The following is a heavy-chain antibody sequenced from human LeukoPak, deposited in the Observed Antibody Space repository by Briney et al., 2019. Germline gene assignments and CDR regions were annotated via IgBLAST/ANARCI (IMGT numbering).Heavy chain of an antibody. Sequence: GGSLRLSCAASGFTFGSYAMNWVRQAPGKGLEWVSSISSGSSFIYYADSVKGRFTISRDNAKNSLYLQMNSLRAEDTAVYYCARGILRRYFDYWGQGTLVTVSS. CDR1: GFTFGSYA. J-gene: IGHJ4*02. V-gene: IGHV3-21*01. CDR2: ISSGSSFI. CDR3: ARGILRRYFDY. D-gene: IGHD2-15*01.